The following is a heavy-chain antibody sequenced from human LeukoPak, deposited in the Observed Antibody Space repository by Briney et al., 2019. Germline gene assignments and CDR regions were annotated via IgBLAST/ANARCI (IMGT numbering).Heavy chain of an antibody. Sequence: ASVKVSCKASGYTFTGYYMHWVRQAPGQGLEWMGWINPNSGGTNYAQKFQGWVTMTRGTSISTAYMELSRLRSDDTAVYYCARGVAARPHYYYYMDVWGKGTTVTVSS. CDR2: INPNSGGT. D-gene: IGHD6-6*01. CDR1: GYTFTGYY. V-gene: IGHV1-2*04. J-gene: IGHJ6*03. CDR3: ARGVAARPHYYYYMDV.